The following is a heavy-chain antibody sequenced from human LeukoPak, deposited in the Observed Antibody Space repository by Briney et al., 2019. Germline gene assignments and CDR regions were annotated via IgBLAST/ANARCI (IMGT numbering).Heavy chain of an antibody. CDR3: AKVARDYALSRMSYYFDY. Sequence: GGSLRLSCAASGFTFSSYGIHWVRQAPGKGLEWVAFIRYDGSNKYYADSVKGRYTISRDNSKNTLYLQMDSLRPEDTAVYYCAKVARDYALSRMSYYFDYWGQGTLVAVSS. CDR1: GFTFSSYG. D-gene: IGHD4-17*01. J-gene: IGHJ4*02. V-gene: IGHV3-30*02. CDR2: IRYDGSNK.